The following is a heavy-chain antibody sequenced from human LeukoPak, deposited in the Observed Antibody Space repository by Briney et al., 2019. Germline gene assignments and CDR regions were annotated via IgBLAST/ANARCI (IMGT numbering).Heavy chain of an antibody. J-gene: IGHJ2*01. D-gene: IGHD1-1*01. CDR3: ARDGKGNWYFDL. CDR2: ISSSSSYI. Sequence: GGSLRLSCAASGFTFSSYTMNWVRQAPETGLEWVSSISSSSSYIHYADSVKGRFTISRDNAKNSLYLQMNSLRAEDTAVYYCARDGKGNWYFDLWGRGTLVTVSS. CDR1: GFTFSSYT. V-gene: IGHV3-21*01.